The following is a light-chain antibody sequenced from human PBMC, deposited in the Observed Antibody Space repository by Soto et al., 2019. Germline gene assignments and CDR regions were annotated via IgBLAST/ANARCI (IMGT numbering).Light chain of an antibody. CDR2: EVS. J-gene: IGLJ1*01. V-gene: IGLV2-14*01. CDR3: SSYTSSSTLV. CDR1: SSYVGGYNY. Sequence: QSALTQPASVSGSPGQSITIAVTGTSSYVGGYNYVSWYQQHPGKAPKLMIYEVSNRPSGVSNRFSGSKSGNTASLTISGLQAEDEADYYCSSYTSSSTLVFGTGTKVTVL.